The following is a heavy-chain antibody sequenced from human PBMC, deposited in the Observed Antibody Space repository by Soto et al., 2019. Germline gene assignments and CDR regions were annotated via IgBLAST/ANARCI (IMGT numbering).Heavy chain of an antibody. V-gene: IGHV3-21*01. CDR2: ISSSSSYI. D-gene: IGHD2-21*01. J-gene: IGHJ6*02. Sequence: KSGGSLRLSCAASGFTFSSYSMNWVRQAPGKGLEWVSSISSSSSYIYYADSVKGRFTISRDNAKNSLYLQMNSLRAEDTAVYYCARVLPIQGDPVPRPYYYYGMDVWGQGTTVTVSS. CDR1: GFTFSSYS. CDR3: ARVLPIQGDPVPRPYYYYGMDV.